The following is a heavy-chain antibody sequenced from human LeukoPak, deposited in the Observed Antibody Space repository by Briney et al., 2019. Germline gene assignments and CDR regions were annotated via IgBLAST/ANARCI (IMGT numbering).Heavy chain of an antibody. J-gene: IGHJ3*02. V-gene: IGHV1-2*02. D-gene: IGHD6-13*01. Sequence: AASVKVSCKASGYTFTGYYMHWVRQAPGQGLEWMGWINPNSGGTNYAQKFQGRVTMTRDTSISTAYMELSRLRSDDTAVYYCARGGIAKRGAFDIWGQGTMVTVSS. CDR1: GYTFTGYY. CDR2: INPNSGGT. CDR3: ARGGIAKRGAFDI.